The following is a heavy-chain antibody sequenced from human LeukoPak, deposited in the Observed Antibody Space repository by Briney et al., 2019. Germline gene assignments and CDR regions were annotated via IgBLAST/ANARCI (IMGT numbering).Heavy chain of an antibody. CDR1: GFTFSSYA. V-gene: IGHV3-23*01. CDR2: ISGSGGST. CDR3: AKDSGYCTNGVCYSFDY. J-gene: IGHJ4*02. Sequence: GGSLRLSCAASGFTFSSYAMSWVRQAPGKGLEWVSAISGSGGSTYYADSAKGRFTISRDNSKNTLYLQMNSLRAEDTAVYYCAKDSGYCTNGVCYSFDYWGQGTLVTVSS. D-gene: IGHD2-8*01.